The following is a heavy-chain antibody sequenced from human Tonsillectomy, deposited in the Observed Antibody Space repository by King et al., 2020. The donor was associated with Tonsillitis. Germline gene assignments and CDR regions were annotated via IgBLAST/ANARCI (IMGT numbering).Heavy chain of an antibody. CDR2: IGTAGDT. CDR1: GFTFSNYD. Sequence: VQLVESGGGLVQPGGSLRLSCAASGFTFSNYDMHWVRQATGKGLEWVSGIGTAGDTYYPGSVKGRFTITRENAKNSLYLQMNSLRAGDTAVYYCVRESVGNYGMDVWGQGTTVTVSS. J-gene: IGHJ6*02. V-gene: IGHV3-13*01. D-gene: IGHD1-14*01. CDR3: VRESVGNYGMDV.